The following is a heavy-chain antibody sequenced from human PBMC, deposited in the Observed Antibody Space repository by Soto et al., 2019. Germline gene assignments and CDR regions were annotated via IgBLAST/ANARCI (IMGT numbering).Heavy chain of an antibody. CDR3: ARDKITGLFDY. Sequence: SETLSLTCAVSGGSISGSNWWSWVRQPPGKGLEWIGEIYHSGSTNYNPSLKSRVTISVDTSKNQFSLKLTSVTAADTAVYYCARDKITGLFDYWGQGTLVTVSS. CDR1: GGSISGSNW. V-gene: IGHV4-4*02. D-gene: IGHD2-8*02. CDR2: IYHSGST. J-gene: IGHJ4*02.